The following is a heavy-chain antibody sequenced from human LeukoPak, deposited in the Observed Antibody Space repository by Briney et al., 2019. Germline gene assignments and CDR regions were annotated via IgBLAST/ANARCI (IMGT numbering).Heavy chain of an antibody. V-gene: IGHV4-59*01. J-gene: IGHJ5*02. Sequence: SETLSLTCTVSGDSISTYYWNWIRQRPGKGLEWIGHAHFSGDTNYIPSLKSRVTISLDSAKNQFSLRLISVTAADTAVYYCARRVEMSSASATSNTWLDPWGQGTLVSVSP. CDR3: ARRVEMSSASATSNTWLDP. D-gene: IGHD3-10*01. CDR1: GDSISTYY. CDR2: AHFSGDT.